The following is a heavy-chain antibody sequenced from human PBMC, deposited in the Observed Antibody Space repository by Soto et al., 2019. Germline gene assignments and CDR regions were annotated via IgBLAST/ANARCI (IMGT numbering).Heavy chain of an antibody. CDR2: IYYSGST. CDR1: GGSVSSETYY. Sequence: PSETLSLTCTVSGGSVSSETYYWSWIRQPPGKRLEWIGYIYYSGSTSYNPSLKSRVTISVDTSKNHFSLKLSSVTAADTAVYYCARGPTYYYDSGGEDYFDFWGQGTLVTVSS. J-gene: IGHJ4*02. CDR3: ARGPTYYYDSGGEDYFDF. D-gene: IGHD3-22*01. V-gene: IGHV4-61*03.